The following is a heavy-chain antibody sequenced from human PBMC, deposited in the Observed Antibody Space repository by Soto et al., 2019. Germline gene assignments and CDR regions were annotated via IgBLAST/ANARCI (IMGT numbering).Heavy chain of an antibody. Sequence: QVQLVQSGAEVKKPGASVKVSCKASGYTFTSYSIIWVRQASGQGLEWMGWISAYNGNTYHARKLQGRVTMTTDTTTSTAYMGLRSLRSDDTAVYYCARDGGYGLIDYWGQGTLVNGAS. V-gene: IGHV1-18*01. J-gene: IGHJ4*02. CDR1: GYTFTSYS. CDR2: ISAYNGNT. D-gene: IGHD5-18*01. CDR3: ARDGGYGLIDY.